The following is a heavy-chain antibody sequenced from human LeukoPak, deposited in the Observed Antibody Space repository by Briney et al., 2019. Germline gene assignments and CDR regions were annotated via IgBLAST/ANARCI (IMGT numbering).Heavy chain of an antibody. CDR3: VRDLFHILTVN. CDR1: GFTFSDYN. J-gene: IGHJ4*02. D-gene: IGHD4-17*01. V-gene: IGHV3-21*06. CDR2: ISGSGSNI. Sequence: GGSLRLSCAASGFTFSDYNMNWVRQAPGKGLEWVASISGSGSNIFYADSLKGRFTISRNNAKNSLFLQMTSLRAEDTALYYCVRDLFHILTVNWGQGTLVTVSS.